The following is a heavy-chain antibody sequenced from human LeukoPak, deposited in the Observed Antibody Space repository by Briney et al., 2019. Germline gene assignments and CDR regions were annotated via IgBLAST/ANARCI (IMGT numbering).Heavy chain of an antibody. CDR3: ARTAVTPGSSDAFDI. J-gene: IGHJ3*02. V-gene: IGHV3-48*04. CDR1: GFTFSSYS. D-gene: IGHD4-17*01. CDR2: ISSSSSTI. Sequence: GGSLRLSCAASGFTFSSYSMNWVRQAPGKGLEWVSYISSSSSTIYYADSVKGRFTISRDNAKNSLYLQMNSLRAEDTAVYYCARTAVTPGSSDAFDIWGRGTMVTVSS.